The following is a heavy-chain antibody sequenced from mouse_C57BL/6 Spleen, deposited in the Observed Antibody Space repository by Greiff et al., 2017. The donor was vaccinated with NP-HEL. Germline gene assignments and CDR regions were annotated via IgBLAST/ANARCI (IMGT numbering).Heavy chain of an antibody. J-gene: IGHJ2*01. CDR2: INPSSGYT. D-gene: IGHD1-1*01. CDR3: ARSDYGSGYFDY. V-gene: IGHV1-4*01. Sequence: QVQLQQSGAELARPGASVKMSCKASGYTFTSYTMHWVKQRPGQGLEWIGYINPSSGYTKYNQKFKDKATLTADKSSSTAYMQLSSLTSEDSAVYYCARSDYGSGYFDYWGQGTTLTVSS. CDR1: GYTFTSYT.